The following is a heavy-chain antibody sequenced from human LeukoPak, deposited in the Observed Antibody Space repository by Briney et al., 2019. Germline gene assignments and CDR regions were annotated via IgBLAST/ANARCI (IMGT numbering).Heavy chain of an antibody. V-gene: IGHV4-34*01. J-gene: IGHJ4*02. D-gene: IGHD2-2*01. Sequence: SETLSLTCAVYGGSLSGYYWSWIRQPPGKGLEWIGEINHSGSTNYNPSLTSRVTISVDTSKNQFSLKLSSVTAADTAVYYCARNPQDCSSTSCYFDYWGQGTLVTVSS. CDR3: ARNPQDCSSTSCYFDY. CDR1: GGSLSGYY. CDR2: INHSGST.